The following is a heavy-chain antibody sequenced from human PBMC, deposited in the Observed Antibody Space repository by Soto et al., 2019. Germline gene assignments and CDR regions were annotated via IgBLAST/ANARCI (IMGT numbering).Heavy chain of an antibody. D-gene: IGHD2-2*01. V-gene: IGHV3-23*01. CDR3: AKELDCSSTSCYPHWYYYYYMDV. J-gene: IGHJ6*03. CDR2: ISGSGGST. CDR1: GFTFSSYA. Sequence: GGSLRLSCAASGFTFSSYAMSWVRQAPGKGLEWVSAISGSGGSTYYADSVKGRFTISRDNSKNTLYLQMNSLRAEDTAVYYCAKELDCSSTSCYPHWYYYYYMDVWGKGTTVTVSS.